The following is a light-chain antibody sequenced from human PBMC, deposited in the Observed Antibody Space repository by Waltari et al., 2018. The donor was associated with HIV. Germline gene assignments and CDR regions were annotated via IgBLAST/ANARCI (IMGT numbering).Light chain of an antibody. J-gene: IGLJ2*01. CDR2: EVT. Sequence: QPPSASGSPGQSVTISCTGTSTDVGGYNYVSWYQQHPGKAPKLIIYEVTKRPSGVPDRFSGSKSGNTASLTVSGLQAEDEADYYCSSYAGSYYVLFGGGTKVTVL. CDR1: STDVGGYNY. CDR3: SSYAGSYYVL. V-gene: IGLV2-8*01.